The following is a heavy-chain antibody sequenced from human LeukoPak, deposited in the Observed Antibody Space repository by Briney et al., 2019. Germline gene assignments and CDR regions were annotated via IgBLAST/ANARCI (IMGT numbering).Heavy chain of an antibody. Sequence: PGGSLRLSCAASGFTFNNYAMSWLRQAPGKGLEWVSAISGSDGSTYYADSVRGRFTISRDNYRNTLYLQMNSLRAEDTAVYYCAKDVPVDYYYYYGMDVWGQGTTVTVSS. CDR1: GFTFNNYA. D-gene: IGHD6-19*01. CDR2: ISGSDGST. CDR3: AKDVPVDYYYYYGMDV. J-gene: IGHJ6*02. V-gene: IGHV3-23*01.